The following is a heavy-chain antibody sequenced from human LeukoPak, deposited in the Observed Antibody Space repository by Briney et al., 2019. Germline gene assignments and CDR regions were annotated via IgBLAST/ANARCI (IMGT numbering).Heavy chain of an antibody. Sequence: GGGLRLSCAPCRCSFSDYALTGVRQAPGKGGEGVSGIIGSGGNPYYAHSVKERFTISRYNSQSSLHLPMNSLRAEDRAVYYCARETPHFDLWGQGTLVTVSS. V-gene: IGHV3-23*01. CDR2: IIGSGGNP. CDR3: ARETPHFDL. J-gene: IGHJ5*02. D-gene: IGHD2-15*01. CDR1: RCSFSDYA.